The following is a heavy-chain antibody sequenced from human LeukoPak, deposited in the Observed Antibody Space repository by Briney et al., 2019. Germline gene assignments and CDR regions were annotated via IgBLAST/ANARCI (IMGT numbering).Heavy chain of an antibody. J-gene: IGHJ4*02. CDR1: GFTFSDYY. CDR3: ASGEINYDILTGYYTATDY. CDR2: ISSSGSTI. D-gene: IGHD3-9*01. Sequence: GGSLRLSCAASGFTFSDYYMSWIRQAPGKGLDWVSYISSSGSTIYYADSVKGRFTISRDNSKNTLYLQMNSLRAEDTAVYYCASGEINYDILTGYYTATDYWGQGTLVTVSS. V-gene: IGHV3-11*04.